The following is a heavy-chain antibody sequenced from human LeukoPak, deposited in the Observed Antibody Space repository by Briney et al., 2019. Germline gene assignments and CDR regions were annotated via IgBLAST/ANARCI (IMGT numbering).Heavy chain of an antibody. CDR3: AREVGITAYFDY. Sequence: GGSLRLSCAASGFILSDHYMDWVRQAPGKGLEWVGRTGNKANSYTTEYAASVKGRFTISRDDSKNSLYLQMSSLKTEDTAVYYCAREVGITAYFDYWDQGTPVTVSS. CDR1: GFILSDHY. J-gene: IGHJ4*02. V-gene: IGHV3-72*01. CDR2: TGNKANSYTT. D-gene: IGHD1-26*01.